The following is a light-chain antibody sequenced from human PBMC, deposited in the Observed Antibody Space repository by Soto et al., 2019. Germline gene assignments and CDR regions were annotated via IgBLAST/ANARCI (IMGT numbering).Light chain of an antibody. CDR3: QSYDDTLSGSV. CDR1: GSNIGSGYD. J-gene: IGLJ1*01. V-gene: IGLV1-40*01. Sequence: SVLTQPRSVCGAPGQRVTISCTGSGSNIGSGYDVHWYQELPGTAPKLLIYANNNRPSGVPDRFSGSKSGTSASLTITALQAEDEADYYCQSYDDTLSGSVFGTGTKSPS. CDR2: ANN.